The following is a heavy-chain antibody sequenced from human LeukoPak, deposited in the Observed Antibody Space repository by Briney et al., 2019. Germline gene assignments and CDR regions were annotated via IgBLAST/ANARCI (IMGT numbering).Heavy chain of an antibody. J-gene: IGHJ4*02. V-gene: IGHV3-13*01. Sequence: PGGSLRLSCAASGFTFSSYDMHWVRQATGEGLEWVSAIGTAGDTYYPDSVKGRFTISRDNSKNTLYLQMNSLRAEDTAVYYCAKDSRRYCSGGSCSRPLDYWGQGTLVTVSS. CDR2: IGTAGDT. CDR1: GFTFSSYD. CDR3: AKDSRRYCSGGSCSRPLDY. D-gene: IGHD2-15*01.